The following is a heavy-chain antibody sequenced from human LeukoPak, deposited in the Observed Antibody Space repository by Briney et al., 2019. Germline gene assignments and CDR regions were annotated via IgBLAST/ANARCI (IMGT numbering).Heavy chain of an antibody. CDR2: ISNNGDTI. Sequence: GGSLRLSCAASGFTFRDYYMHWVRQAPGKGLEWISYISNNGDTIYYADSVKGRFTISRDNSKNTLYLQMNSLRAEDTAVYYCAKGMGYFDYWGQGTLVTVSS. J-gene: IGHJ4*02. V-gene: IGHV3-11*01. CDR1: GFTFRDYY. D-gene: IGHD1-26*01. CDR3: AKGMGYFDY.